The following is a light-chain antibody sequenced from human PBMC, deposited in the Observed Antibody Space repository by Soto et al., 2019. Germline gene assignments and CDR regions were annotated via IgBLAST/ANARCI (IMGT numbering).Light chain of an antibody. CDR3: QQITNWPPSIT. CDR1: QSVSSSY. J-gene: IGKJ5*01. V-gene: IGKV3D-20*02. Sequence: EIVLTQSPGTLSLSPGERATLSCRASQSVSSSYLAWYQQKPGQSPRLLIYDTSNRAAGTPARFSGSGSGTDFTLTISSLDPEDFAVYYCQQITNWPPSITFGQGTRRLEIK. CDR2: DTS.